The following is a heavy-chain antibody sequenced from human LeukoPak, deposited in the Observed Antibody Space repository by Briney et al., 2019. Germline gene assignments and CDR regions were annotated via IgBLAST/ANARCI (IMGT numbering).Heavy chain of an antibody. CDR1: GFTFSSYD. Sequence: PGGSLRLSCAASGFTFSSYDMHWVRQATGKGLEWVSAIGTAGDTYYPGSVKGRFTISRENAKNSLYLQMNSLRAGDTAVYYCARGAPAEDYYYGMDVWGQGTTVTVSS. V-gene: IGHV3-13*01. J-gene: IGHJ6*02. CDR3: ARGAPAEDYYYGMDV. CDR2: IGTAGDT.